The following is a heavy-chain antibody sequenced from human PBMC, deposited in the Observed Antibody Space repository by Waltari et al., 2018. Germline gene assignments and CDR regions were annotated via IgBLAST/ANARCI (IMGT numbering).Heavy chain of an antibody. D-gene: IGHD3-9*01. V-gene: IGHV4-38-2*01. CDR3: ATLTDYDILTGYSHLFDY. J-gene: IGHJ4*02. CDR2: IYHSGST. CDR1: GYSISSGYY. Sequence: QVQLQESGPGLVKPSETLSPTCAVSGYSISSGYYWGWIRQPPGKGLEWIGSIYHSGSTYYNPSLKSRVTISVDTSKNQFSLKLSSVTAADTAVYYCATLTDYDILTGYSHLFDYWGQGTLVTVSS.